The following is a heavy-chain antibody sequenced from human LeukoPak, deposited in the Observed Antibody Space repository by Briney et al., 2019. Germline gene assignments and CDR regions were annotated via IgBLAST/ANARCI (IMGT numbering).Heavy chain of an antibody. Sequence: GGSLRLSCAASGFTFSSYSMNWVRQAPGKGLEWVSSISSSSSYIYYADSVKGRFTIFRDNAKNSLYLQMNSLRAEDTAVYYCARAGGAAAYDYWGQGTLVTVSS. J-gene: IGHJ4*02. V-gene: IGHV3-21*01. CDR3: ARAGGAAAYDY. D-gene: IGHD6-13*01. CDR1: GFTFSSYS. CDR2: ISSSSSYI.